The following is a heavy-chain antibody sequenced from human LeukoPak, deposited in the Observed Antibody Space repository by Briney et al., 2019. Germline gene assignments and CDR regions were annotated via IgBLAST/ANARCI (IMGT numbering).Heavy chain of an antibody. V-gene: IGHV4-30-2*01. Sequence: PSETLSLTCAVSGGSISSSSYSWSWIRQPPGQGLEWIGYIYRSGSTYYKSSLRSRVTISVDRSKNQFSLKLNSVTAADTAVYYCARGSTSGVAKSFDYWGQGTLVTVSS. CDR1: GGSISSSSYS. J-gene: IGHJ4*02. CDR2: IYRSGST. CDR3: ARGSTSGVAKSFDY. D-gene: IGHD5-12*01.